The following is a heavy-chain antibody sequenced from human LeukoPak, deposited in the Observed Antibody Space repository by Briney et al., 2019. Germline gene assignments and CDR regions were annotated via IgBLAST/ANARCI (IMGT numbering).Heavy chain of an antibody. Sequence: GGSLRLSCAASGFTFSDYYMSWIRQAPGKGLEWISYISASGRDTYYADSVKGRFTTSRDNAKNSLYLQMNSLRAEGTAVYYCARVGLIAAAGTPDYWGQGTLVTVSS. CDR3: ARVGLIAAAGTPDY. D-gene: IGHD6-13*01. CDR2: ISASGRDT. CDR1: GFTFSDYY. V-gene: IGHV3-11*06. J-gene: IGHJ4*02.